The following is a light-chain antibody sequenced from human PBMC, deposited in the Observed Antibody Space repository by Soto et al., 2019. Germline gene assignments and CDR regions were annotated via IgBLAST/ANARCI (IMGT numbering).Light chain of an antibody. CDR1: YSNIGSNT. CDR2: SNN. J-gene: IGLJ3*02. CDR3: ATWHDTLRGWV. Sequence: QSVLTQPPSASGTPGQGVVISCSGTYSNIGSNTVKWYRQVPGSAPKFLIYSNNERPSGVPDRFSGSKSGTSASLAISGLQSEDGADYYCATWHDTLRGWVFGGGTKLTVL. V-gene: IGLV1-44*01.